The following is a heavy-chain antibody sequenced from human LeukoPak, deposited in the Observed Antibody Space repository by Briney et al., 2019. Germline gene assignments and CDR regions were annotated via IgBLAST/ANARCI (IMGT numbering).Heavy chain of an antibody. J-gene: IGHJ6*02. CDR3: ARDVGGYYYYYGMDV. CDR2: IKQDGSEK. CDR1: GFTFSSYW. V-gene: IGHV3-7*01. D-gene: IGHD4-23*01. Sequence: GGSLRLSCEASGFTFSSYWMSWVRQAPGKGLEWVANIKQDGSEKYYVDSVKGRFTISRDNAKNSLYLQMNSLRAEDTAVYYCARDVGGYYYYYGMDVWGQGTTVTVSS.